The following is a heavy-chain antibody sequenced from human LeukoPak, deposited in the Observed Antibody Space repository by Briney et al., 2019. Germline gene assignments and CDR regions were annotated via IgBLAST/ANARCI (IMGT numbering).Heavy chain of an antibody. CDR2: INSSGSTT. D-gene: IGHD2-15*01. Sequence: PGGSLRLSCAASGFTFSSYWMHWVRQAPGKGLVWVSRINSSGSTTGYADSVKGRFTVSRDNAKNTLYLQMNSLRAEDTAVYNCARGYCSGGSCYSVGYYGMDVWGQGITVTVSS. J-gene: IGHJ6*02. CDR3: ARGYCSGGSCYSVGYYGMDV. CDR1: GFTFSSYW. V-gene: IGHV3-74*01.